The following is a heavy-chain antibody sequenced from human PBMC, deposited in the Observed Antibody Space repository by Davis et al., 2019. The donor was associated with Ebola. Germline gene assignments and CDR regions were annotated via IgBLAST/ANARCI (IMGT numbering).Heavy chain of an antibody. V-gene: IGHV3-23*01. J-gene: IGHJ3*02. Sequence: GGSLRLSCAASGFASRNYVMSWVRRAPGKGLEWVSTHGTSADTYYADSVKGRFTISRDNSKNTLYLQMNGLRVEDTAIYYCAKDTSNIWFDIWGQGTMVTVSS. CDR2: HGTSADT. CDR1: GFASRNYV. D-gene: IGHD1-26*01. CDR3: AKDTSNIWFDI.